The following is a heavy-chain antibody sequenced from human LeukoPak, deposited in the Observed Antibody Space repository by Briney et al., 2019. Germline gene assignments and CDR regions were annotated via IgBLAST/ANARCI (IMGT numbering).Heavy chain of an antibody. J-gene: IGHJ4*02. D-gene: IGHD6-13*01. CDR1: GGSISSYY. V-gene: IGHV4-59*01. CDR2: IYYSGST. Sequence: SETLSLTCTVSGGSISSYYWSWIRQPPGKGLEWIGYIYYSGSTTYNPSLKSRVTISVDTSKTQFSLKLSSVTAADTAVYYCARSLGAAAGTVDYWGQGTLVTVSS. CDR3: ARSLGAAAGTVDY.